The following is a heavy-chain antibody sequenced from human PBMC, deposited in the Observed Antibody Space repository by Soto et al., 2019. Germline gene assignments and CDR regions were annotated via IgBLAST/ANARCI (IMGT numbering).Heavy chain of an antibody. Sequence: QVQLVQSGAEVKKAGASIRISCKASGYTFSTSGMHWVRQAPGQGLEWVGWINGVNGNTRYSQKFQDRVTITRDSAASTAYMELSGLTSEDTGVFYCARATRLTQLSAWGQGTQVIVSS. CDR2: INGVNGNT. D-gene: IGHD1-1*01. CDR3: ARATRLTQLSA. CDR1: GYTFSTSG. J-gene: IGHJ5*02. V-gene: IGHV1-3*01.